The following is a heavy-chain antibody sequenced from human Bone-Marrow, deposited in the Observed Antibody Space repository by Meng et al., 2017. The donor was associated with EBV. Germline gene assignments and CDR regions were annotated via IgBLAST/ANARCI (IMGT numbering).Heavy chain of an antibody. CDR1: GGTFSSYA. CDR2: ISPIFGTA. CDR3: ARSYYDILTRSLGRFDP. J-gene: IGHJ5*02. Sequence: QVQLVQSGAEVKXPXSSVKVSXKASGGTFSSYAISWVRQAPGQGLEWMGGISPIFGTANYAQKFQGRVTITADESASTAYMELSSLRSEDTAVYYCARSYYDILTRSLGRFDPWGQGTLVTVSS. D-gene: IGHD3-9*01. V-gene: IGHV1-69*01.